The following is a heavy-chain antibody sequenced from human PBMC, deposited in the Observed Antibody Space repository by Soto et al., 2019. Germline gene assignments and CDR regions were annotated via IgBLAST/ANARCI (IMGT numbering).Heavy chain of an antibody. J-gene: IGHJ2*01. V-gene: IGHV4-31*03. D-gene: IGHD2-21*02. Sequence: QVQLQESGPGLVKPSQTLSLTCTVSGGSISSGGYYWSWIRQHPGKGLEWIGYIYYSGRTYYNPSLKSRVTISVDPSKNQFSLKLSSVTAADTAVYYCARAKDGDYCGGDCASRYFDLWGRGTLVTVSS. CDR3: ARAKDGDYCGGDCASRYFDL. CDR2: IYYSGRT. CDR1: GGSISSGGYY.